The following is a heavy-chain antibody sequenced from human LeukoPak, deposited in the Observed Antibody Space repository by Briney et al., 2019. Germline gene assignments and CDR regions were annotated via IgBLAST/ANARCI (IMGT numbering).Heavy chain of an antibody. CDR3: ARSSDSSGWVDY. V-gene: IGHV3-66*02. Sequence: GGSLRLSCAAAGFTISSNYMTWVRQAPGKGLEWVSVFHGGGDTYYADSVKGRFTISRDKSKNTLYLQMNSLRAEDTAVYYCARSSDSSGWVDYWGQGTLVTVSS. J-gene: IGHJ4*02. CDR1: GFTISSNY. D-gene: IGHD6-19*01. CDR2: FHGGGDT.